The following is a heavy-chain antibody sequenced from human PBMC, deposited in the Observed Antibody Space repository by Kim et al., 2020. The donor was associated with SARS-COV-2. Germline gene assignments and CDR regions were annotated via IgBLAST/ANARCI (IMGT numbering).Heavy chain of an antibody. Sequence: GIFTISRDDSKNTLYLQMNSLKTEDTAVYYCTTGGFAAGDYYYYYYGMDVWGQGTTVTVSS. V-gene: IGHV3-15*01. J-gene: IGHJ6*02. CDR3: TTGGFAAGDYYYYYYGMDV. D-gene: IGHD6-13*01.